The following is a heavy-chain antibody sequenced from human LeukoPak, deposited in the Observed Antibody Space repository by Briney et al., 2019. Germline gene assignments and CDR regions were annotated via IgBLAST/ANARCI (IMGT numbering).Heavy chain of an antibody. Sequence: PSETLSLTCTVSGGSISSSSYYWGWIRQPPGKGLEWIGSIYYSGSTYYNPSLKSRVTISVDTSKNQFSLKLSSVTAADTAVYYCARSGSGYLPNWGQGTLVTVSS. CDR2: IYYSGST. D-gene: IGHD3-22*01. V-gene: IGHV4-39*07. CDR3: ARSGSGYLPN. CDR1: GGSISSSSYY. J-gene: IGHJ4*02.